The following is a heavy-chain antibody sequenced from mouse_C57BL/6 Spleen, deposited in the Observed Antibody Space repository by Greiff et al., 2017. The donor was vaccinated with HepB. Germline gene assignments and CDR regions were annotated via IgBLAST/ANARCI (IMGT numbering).Heavy chain of an antibody. Sequence: VQLQQSGAELVRPGASVKLSCTASGFNIKDDYMHWVKQRPEQGLEWIGWIDPENGDTEYASKFQGKATITADTSSNTAYLQLSSLTSEDTSVYYFTTGDSSGYPSYFDYWGQGTTLTVSS. CDR3: TTGDSSGYPSYFDY. CDR2: IDPENGDT. V-gene: IGHV14-4*01. J-gene: IGHJ2*01. CDR1: GFNIKDDY. D-gene: IGHD3-2*02.